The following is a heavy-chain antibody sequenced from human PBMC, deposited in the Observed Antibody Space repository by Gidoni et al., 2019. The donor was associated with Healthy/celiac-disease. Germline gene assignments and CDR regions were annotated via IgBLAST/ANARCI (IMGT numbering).Heavy chain of an antibody. CDR1: GFTFSSYG. CDR2: ISYDGSNK. Sequence: QVQRVESGGGVVQPGRSLGRSWAASGFTFSSYGMHWVRQAPGKGLEWVAVISYDGSNKYYADSVKGRFTISRDNSKNTLYLQMNSLRAEDTAVYYCAKDRTFDYWGQGTLVTVSS. J-gene: IGHJ4*02. V-gene: IGHV3-30*18. CDR3: AKDRTFDY.